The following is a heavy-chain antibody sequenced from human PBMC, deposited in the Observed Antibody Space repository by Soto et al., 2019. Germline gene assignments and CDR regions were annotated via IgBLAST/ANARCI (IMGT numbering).Heavy chain of an antibody. J-gene: IGHJ6*02. D-gene: IGHD6-13*01. Sequence: PSETLSLTCTVSGGSISSSSYYWGWIRQPPGKGLEWIGSIYYSGSTYYNPSLKSRVTISVDTSKNQFSLKLSSVTAADTAVYYCARLPPLDVGSSWGHYYYGMDVWGQGTTVTVSS. V-gene: IGHV4-39*01. CDR3: ARLPPLDVGSSWGHYYYGMDV. CDR2: IYYSGST. CDR1: GGSISSSSYY.